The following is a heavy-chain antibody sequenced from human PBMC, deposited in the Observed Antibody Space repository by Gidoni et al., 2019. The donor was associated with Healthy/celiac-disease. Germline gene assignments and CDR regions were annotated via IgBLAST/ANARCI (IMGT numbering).Heavy chain of an antibody. Sequence: QVHLVQSGAEVKKPGSSAKVSCKASGGTFSSYAISWVRQAPGQGLEWMGGIILIFGTANYAQKFQGRVTITADKSTSTAYMELSSLRSEDTAVYYCARGSTDYYDSSGYWGYWGQGTLVTVSS. CDR3: ARGSTDYYDSSGYWGY. D-gene: IGHD3-22*01. V-gene: IGHV1-69*06. J-gene: IGHJ4*02. CDR1: GGTFSSYA. CDR2: IILIFGTA.